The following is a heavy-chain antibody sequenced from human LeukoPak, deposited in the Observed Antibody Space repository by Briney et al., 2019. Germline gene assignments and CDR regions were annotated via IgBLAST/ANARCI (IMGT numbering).Heavy chain of an antibody. V-gene: IGHV1-69*04. D-gene: IGHD3-10*01. Sequence: SVKVSYKASGYTFTSYDISWVRQAPGQGLEWMGRIIPILGIANYAQKFQGRVTITADKSTSTAYMELSSLRSEDTAVYYCARSYGSGKELDYWGQGTLVTVSS. CDR3: ARSYGSGKELDY. CDR2: IIPILGIA. J-gene: IGHJ4*02. CDR1: GYTFTSYD.